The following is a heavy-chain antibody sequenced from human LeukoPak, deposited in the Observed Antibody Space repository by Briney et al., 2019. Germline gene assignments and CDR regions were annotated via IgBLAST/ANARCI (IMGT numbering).Heavy chain of an antibody. V-gene: IGHV4-59*01. Sequence: SETLSLTCSVSGDSISIYYWNWIRQPPGKGLVWIGYIDHTGSTNYNPSLNSRVTISRDTSTNHFSLKLSSVTAADTAVYFCARGRVSSSSWQSVYYYYLYMDVWGKGSTVTVSS. D-gene: IGHD6-13*01. J-gene: IGHJ6*03. CDR3: ARGRVSSSSWQSVYYYYLYMDV. CDR1: GDSISIYY. CDR2: IDHTGST.